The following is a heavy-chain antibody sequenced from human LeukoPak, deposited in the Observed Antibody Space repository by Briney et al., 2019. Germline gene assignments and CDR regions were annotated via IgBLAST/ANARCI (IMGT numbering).Heavy chain of an antibody. CDR1: GYTFTGYY. CDR2: INPNSGGS. J-gene: IGHJ4*02. Sequence: ASVKVSCKASGYTFTGYYMHWVRQAPGQGLEWMGWINPNSGGSSYAQKFQGRVTMTRDTSISTAYMELSRLRSDDTAVYYCARGHYDFWSGSTYWGQGTLVTVSS. V-gene: IGHV1-2*02. CDR3: ARGHYDFWSGSTY. D-gene: IGHD3-3*01.